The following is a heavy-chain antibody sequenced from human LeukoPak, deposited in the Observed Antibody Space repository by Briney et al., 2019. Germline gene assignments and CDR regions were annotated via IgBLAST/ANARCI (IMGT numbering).Heavy chain of an antibody. D-gene: IGHD3-10*01. CDR3: ARHADSGFGQLAFDY. CDR1: GGSISGSSYY. Sequence: SETLSLTCSVSGGSISGSSYYWGWIRQPPGKGLEWVGSIYYSRSTYYNPSLKSRVTISVDTSKNQFSLKLSSVTAADTAVYYCARHADSGFGQLAFDYWGQGTLVTVSS. V-gene: IGHV4-39*01. J-gene: IGHJ4*02. CDR2: IYYSRST.